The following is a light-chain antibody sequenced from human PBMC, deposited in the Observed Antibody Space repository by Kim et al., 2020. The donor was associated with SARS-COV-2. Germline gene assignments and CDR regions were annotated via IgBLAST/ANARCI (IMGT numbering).Light chain of an antibody. CDR3: QVWDSSSDHWV. CDR1: NIASKS. V-gene: IGLV3-21*03. J-gene: IGLJ3*02. Sequence: APGMKPRITCGGNNIASKSVHCYQQRPGQAPVLVIYDDSARPSGIPERFSGSNPGDTATLTISRVEAGDEADYYCQVWDSSSDHWVFGGGTQLTVL. CDR2: DDS.